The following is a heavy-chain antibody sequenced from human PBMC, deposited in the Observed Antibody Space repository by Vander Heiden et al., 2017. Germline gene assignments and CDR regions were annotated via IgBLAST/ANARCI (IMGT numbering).Heavy chain of an antibody. J-gene: IGHJ3*02. D-gene: IGHD2-2*01. Sequence: EVQLVESGGGLIQPGGSLRLSCAASGFTVSSNYLSWARQAQGKGLEWLSIIYSGGRTYFADSVKGRFTISRDNSKNTLYLQMNSLRAEDTAVYYCARIGYCSSSDCSNSIGVAFDIWGQGTMVTVSS. V-gene: IGHV3-53*01. CDR3: ARIGYCSSSDCSNSIGVAFDI. CDR2: IYSGGRT. CDR1: GFTVSSNY.